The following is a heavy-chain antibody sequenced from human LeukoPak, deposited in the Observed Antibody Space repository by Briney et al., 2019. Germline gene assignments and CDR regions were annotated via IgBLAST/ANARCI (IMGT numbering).Heavy chain of an antibody. D-gene: IGHD2-15*01. CDR1: GGPISSYY. CDR3: ARHRTGLGYCSGGSCSRIFDY. V-gene: IGHV4-59*08. CDR2: IYYSGST. J-gene: IGHJ4*02. Sequence: SETLSLTCTVSGGPISSYYWSWIRQPPGKGLEWIGYIYYSGSTNYNPSLKSRVTISVDTSKNQFSLKLSSVTAADTAVYYCARHRTGLGYCSGGSCSRIFDYWGQGTLVTVSS.